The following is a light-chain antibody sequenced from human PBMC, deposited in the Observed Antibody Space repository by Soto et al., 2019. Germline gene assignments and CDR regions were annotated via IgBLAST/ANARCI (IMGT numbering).Light chain of an antibody. V-gene: IGKV3-11*01. J-gene: IGKJ4*01. CDR1: QNVSSY. Sequence: VLTESPVTLSFSPGERATLFCRASQNVSSYLAWYQQKPGQAPRLLIYDASNRAPGIPARFSGSGSGTDFTLTIRSLEPEDFAVYYCQQRSNWSLTFGAGTKVDIK. CDR3: QQRSNWSLT. CDR2: DAS.